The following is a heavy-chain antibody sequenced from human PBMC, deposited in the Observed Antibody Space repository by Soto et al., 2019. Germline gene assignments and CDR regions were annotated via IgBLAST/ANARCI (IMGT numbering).Heavy chain of an antibody. CDR3: ARGLIAAAVRWFDP. D-gene: IGHD6-13*01. Sequence: PSETLSLTCAVYGGSFSGYYWSWIRQPPGKGLEWIGEINHSGSTNYNPSLKSRVTISVDTSKNQFSLKLSSVTAADTAVYYCARGLIAAAVRWFDPWGQGTLVTVSS. CDR1: GGSFSGYY. CDR2: INHSGST. V-gene: IGHV4-34*01. J-gene: IGHJ5*02.